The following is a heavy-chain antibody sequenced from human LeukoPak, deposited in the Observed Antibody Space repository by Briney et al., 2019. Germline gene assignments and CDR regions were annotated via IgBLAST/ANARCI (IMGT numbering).Heavy chain of an antibody. Sequence: GSLRLPCSTLGFPFWSHAMGWVRQAPGKGLGWVSAISGSGGSTYYADSVKGRFTISRDNSKNTLYLQMNSLRAEDTAVYYCAKEQWLGQYFQHWGQGTLVTVSS. CDR3: AKEQWLGQYFQH. CDR1: GFPFWSHA. J-gene: IGHJ1*01. D-gene: IGHD6-19*01. CDR2: ISGSGGST. V-gene: IGHV3-23*01.